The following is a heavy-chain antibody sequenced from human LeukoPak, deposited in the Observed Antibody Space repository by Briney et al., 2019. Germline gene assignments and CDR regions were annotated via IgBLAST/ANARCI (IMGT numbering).Heavy chain of an antibody. V-gene: IGHV3-30-3*01. CDR1: GFTFSNYA. Sequence: PGGSLRLSCAASGFTFSNYAIHWVRQAPGKGLEWVAVISYDGSNKYYADSVKGRFTISRHNSKNTLYLQMNSLRPEDTAVYYCARGVPGPEYWGQGTLVTVSS. CDR3: ARGVPGPEY. CDR2: ISYDGSNK. D-gene: IGHD3-10*02. J-gene: IGHJ4*02.